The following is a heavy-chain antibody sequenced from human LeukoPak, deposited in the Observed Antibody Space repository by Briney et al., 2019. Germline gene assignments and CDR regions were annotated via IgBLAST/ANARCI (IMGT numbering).Heavy chain of an antibody. CDR1: GGSISNSDYY. CDR3: ARTEQQLVEWFDP. CDR2: IYYSGST. V-gene: IGHV4-39*07. Sequence: PSETLSLTCTVSGGSISNSDYYWGWIRQPPGKGLEWIGSIYYSGSTYYNPSLKSRVTISVDTSKNQFSLKLSSVTAADTAVYYCARTEQQLVEWFDPWGQGTLVTVSS. D-gene: IGHD6-13*01. J-gene: IGHJ5*02.